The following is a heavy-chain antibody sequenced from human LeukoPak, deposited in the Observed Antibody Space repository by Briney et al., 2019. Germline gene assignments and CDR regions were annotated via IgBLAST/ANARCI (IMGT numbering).Heavy chain of an antibody. Sequence: GGSLRLSCAASGFTFSSYAMHWVRQAPGKGLEWVAVISYDGSNKYYADSVKGRFTISRDNSKNTLYLQMNSLRAEDTAVYYCARDWASIVGATEVYFQHWGQGTLVTVSS. CDR1: GFTFSSYA. J-gene: IGHJ1*01. CDR2: ISYDGSNK. CDR3: ARDWASIVGATEVYFQH. V-gene: IGHV3-30-3*01. D-gene: IGHD1-26*01.